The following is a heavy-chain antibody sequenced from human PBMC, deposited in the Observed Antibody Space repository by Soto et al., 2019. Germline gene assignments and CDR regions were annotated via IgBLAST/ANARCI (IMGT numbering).Heavy chain of an antibody. D-gene: IGHD4-17*01. V-gene: IGHV4-59*01. J-gene: IGHJ4*02. Sequence: ETLSLTCTVSGGSISSYYWSWIRQPPGKGLEWIGYIYYSGSTNYNPSLKSRVTISVDTSKNQFSLKLSSVTAADTAVYYCARIATIDYGDYVNLDDWGQGTLVTVSS. CDR2: IYYSGST. CDR3: ARIATIDYGDYVNLDD. CDR1: GGSISSYY.